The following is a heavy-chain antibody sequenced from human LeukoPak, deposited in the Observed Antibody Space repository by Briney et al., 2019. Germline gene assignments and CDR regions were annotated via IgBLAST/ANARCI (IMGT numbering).Heavy chain of an antibody. J-gene: IGHJ6*02. Sequence: SETLSLTCTVSGGSISSYYWSWIRQPPGKGLEWIGEINHSGSTNYNPSLKSRVTISVDTSKNQFSLKLSSVTAADTAVYYCARSGGWLRYGMDVWGQGTTVTVSS. D-gene: IGHD6-19*01. CDR2: INHSGST. V-gene: IGHV4-34*01. CDR1: GGSISSYY. CDR3: ARSGGWLRYGMDV.